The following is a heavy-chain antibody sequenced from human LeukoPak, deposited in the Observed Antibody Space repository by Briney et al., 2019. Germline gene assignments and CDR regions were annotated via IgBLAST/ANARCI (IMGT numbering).Heavy chain of an antibody. J-gene: IGHJ4*02. CDR3: ARDVDTAMVWLS. CDR1: GGSINSSSYY. D-gene: IGHD5-18*01. V-gene: IGHV4-39*01. CDR2: IYYSGST. Sequence: SETLSLTCTVSGGSINSSSYYWGWIRQPPGKGLEWIGSIYYSGSTYYNPSLKSRVTISVDTSKNQFSLKLSSVTAADTAVYYCARDVDTAMVWLSWGQGTLVTVSS.